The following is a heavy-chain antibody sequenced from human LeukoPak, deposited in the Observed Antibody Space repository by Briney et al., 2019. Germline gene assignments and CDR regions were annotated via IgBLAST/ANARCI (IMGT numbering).Heavy chain of an antibody. CDR3: ARDVVGATEDWFDP. CDR1: GGPISSYY. V-gene: IGHV4-4*07. Sequence: SETLPLTCTVSGGPISSYYWSWLRQPAGKGLEWIARIYSSGSTNYHPSLESRVTMAVDTSKNQFSLKLSSVTAADTAVYYCARDVVGATEDWFDPWGQGTLVTVSS. J-gene: IGHJ5*02. CDR2: IYSSGST. D-gene: IGHD1-26*01.